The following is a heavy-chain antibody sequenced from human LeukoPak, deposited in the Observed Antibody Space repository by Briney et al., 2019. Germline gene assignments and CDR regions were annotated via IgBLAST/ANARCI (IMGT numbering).Heavy chain of an antibody. CDR1: GFTFSSYW. Sequence: PGGSLRLSCAASGFTFSSYWMHWVRQAPGKGLVWVSRIKSDGKTNYADSVKGRFTISRDNAKNSLYLQMNSLRTEDTALYYCAKDVVAKFTGAFFDDWGQGTLVTVSS. J-gene: IGHJ4*02. V-gene: IGHV3-74*01. CDR2: IKSDGKT. CDR3: AKDVVAKFTGAFFDD. D-gene: IGHD2-15*01.